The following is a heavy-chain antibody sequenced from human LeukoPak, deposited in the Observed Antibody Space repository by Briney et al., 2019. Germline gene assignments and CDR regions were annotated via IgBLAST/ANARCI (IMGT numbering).Heavy chain of an antibody. CDR1: GFTFSSYW. CDR3: ASPSSGYYGDDY. Sequence: GGSLRLSCAASGFTFSSYWMHWVRQAPGKGLVWVSRINSDGSSTSYADSVKGRFTISRDNAKNTLYLQMNSLRAEDTAVYYCASPSSGYYGDDYWGQGTLVTVSS. J-gene: IGHJ4*02. D-gene: IGHD3-22*01. V-gene: IGHV3-74*01. CDR2: INSDGSST.